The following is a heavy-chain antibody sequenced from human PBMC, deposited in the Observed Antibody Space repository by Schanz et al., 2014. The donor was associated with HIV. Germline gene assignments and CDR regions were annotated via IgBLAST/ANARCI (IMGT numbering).Heavy chain of an antibody. J-gene: IGHJ6*02. D-gene: IGHD2-8*01. CDR3: ANSGYCTNGICYTRGNGMDV. V-gene: IGHV3-30-3*01. Sequence: QVQLVESGGGVVQPGRSLRLSCAASAFTFSTYALHWVRQAPGKGLEWVAVISYDGNYKSYTDSVKGRFTISRDNSKNTLYLQMNGLRAEDTAVYYCANSGYCTNGICYTRGNGMDVWGQGTTVTVSS. CDR1: AFTFSTYA. CDR2: ISYDGNYK.